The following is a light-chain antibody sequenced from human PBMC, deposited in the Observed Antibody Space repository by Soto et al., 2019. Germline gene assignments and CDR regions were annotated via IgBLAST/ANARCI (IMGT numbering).Light chain of an antibody. V-gene: IGKV1-12*01. CDR1: QAIDSW. CDR2: TGS. J-gene: IGKJ1*01. CDR3: QQTLSFPPT. Sequence: DIQMTQSPSSVYASVGNRVTITCRASQAIDSWLALYQQKPGEAPKLLIFTGSLLHSGVTPRFSGSGSGTDFTLTISSLQPEDFATYYCQQTLSFPPTFGQGTKVDIK.